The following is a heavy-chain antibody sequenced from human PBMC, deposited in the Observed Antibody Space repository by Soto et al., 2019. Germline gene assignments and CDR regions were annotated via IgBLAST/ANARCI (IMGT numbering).Heavy chain of an antibody. CDR3: ARGQCERLPSD. J-gene: IGHJ4*02. D-gene: IGHD1-1*01. V-gene: IGHV3-74*01. Sequence: EVQLVESGGGLVQPGGSLRLSCEASGFSFSSYWMLWVRQDPGKGLLWVARVSPDGGGTSYADSVKGRFTSFRDNAKNTVYLQMNSLRVEDTAVYFCARGQCERLPSDWGQGTLVTVSS. CDR1: GFSFSSYW. CDR2: VSPDGGGT.